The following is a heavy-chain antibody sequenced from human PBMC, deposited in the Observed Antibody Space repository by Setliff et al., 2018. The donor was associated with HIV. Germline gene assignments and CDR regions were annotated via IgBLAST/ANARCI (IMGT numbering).Heavy chain of an antibody. J-gene: IGHJ4*02. Sequence: PSETLSLTCTVSGDTISSYYGSWIRQPPGKGLEWIGYVHHSGSTKYNASLRSRVTMSVDTSKNLFSLNLTSVTAADAAVYYCANWNTTIDADSWGQGTLVTVSS. CDR3: ANWNTTIDADS. D-gene: IGHD5-18*01. CDR2: VHHSGST. V-gene: IGHV4-59*08. CDR1: GDTISSYY.